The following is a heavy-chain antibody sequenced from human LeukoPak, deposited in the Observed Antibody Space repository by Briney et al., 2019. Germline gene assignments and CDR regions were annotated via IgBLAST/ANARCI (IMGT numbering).Heavy chain of an antibody. V-gene: IGHV3-30*02. J-gene: IGHJ4*02. CDR1: GFAFSSYG. CDR2: IRYDGSNK. CDR3: ARDGSRVAGTPHFDY. D-gene: IGHD6-19*01. Sequence: GGSLRLSCAASGFAFSSYGMHWVRQAPGKGLEWVAFIRYDGSNKYYADSVKGRFTISRDNSKNTLYLQMNSLRAEDTAVYYCARDGSRVAGTPHFDYWGQGTLVTVSS.